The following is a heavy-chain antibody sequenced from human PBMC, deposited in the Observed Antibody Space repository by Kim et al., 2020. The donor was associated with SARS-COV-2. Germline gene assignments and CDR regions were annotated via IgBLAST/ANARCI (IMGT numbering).Heavy chain of an antibody. J-gene: IGHJ4*02. D-gene: IGHD3-3*01. Sequence: SETLSLTCAVYGGSFSGYYWSWIRQPPGKGLEWIGEINHSGSTNYNPSLKSRVTISVDTSKNQFSLKLSSVTAADTAVYYCARGPTSWYDFWSGYSKWGQGTLVTVSS. V-gene: IGHV4-34*01. CDR1: GGSFSGYY. CDR3: ARGPTSWYDFWSGYSK. CDR2: INHSGST.